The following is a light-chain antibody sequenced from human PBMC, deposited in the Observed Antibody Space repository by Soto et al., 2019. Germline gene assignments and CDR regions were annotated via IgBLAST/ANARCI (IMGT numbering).Light chain of an antibody. J-gene: IGKJ1*01. CDR1: QSISGG. CDR2: DVS. V-gene: IGKV1-5*01. CDR3: QQYNTDSPWT. Sequence: DIQMTQSPSSLSASVEDRFIITCRASQSISGGLAWYQKKPEKAPRLLIYDVSGLQSGVPSRFSGSGSGTEFTLTVSNLHLEDFATYYCQQYNTDSPWTFGQGTKVDI.